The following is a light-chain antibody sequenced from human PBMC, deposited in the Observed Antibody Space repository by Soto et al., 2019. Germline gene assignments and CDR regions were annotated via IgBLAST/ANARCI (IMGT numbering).Light chain of an antibody. CDR1: SSDIGGYIY. V-gene: IGLV2-14*01. J-gene: IGLJ1*01. Sequence: QSALTQPASVSASPGQSITISCTGTSSDIGGYIYVSWYQQHPGKAPKLLIFDVYSRPSGISNRFSGSKSGNTASLTISGLQAEDEADYYCSSYTTSSSYVFGAGTKLTVL. CDR3: SSYTTSSSYV. CDR2: DVY.